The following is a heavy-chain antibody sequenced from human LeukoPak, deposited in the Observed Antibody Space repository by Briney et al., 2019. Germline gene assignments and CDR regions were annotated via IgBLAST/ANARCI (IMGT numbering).Heavy chain of an antibody. D-gene: IGHD5-18*01. CDR3: ARDTAMVTYYYGMDV. J-gene: IGHJ6*02. Sequence: GASVKVSCKVSGGTFSSYAISWVRQAPGPWLEWMGGIIPIFGTANYAQKFQGRVTITADESTSTAYMELSSLRSEDTAVYYCARDTAMVTYYYGMDVWGQGTTVTVSS. V-gene: IGHV1-69*13. CDR2: IIPIFGTA. CDR1: GGTFSSYA.